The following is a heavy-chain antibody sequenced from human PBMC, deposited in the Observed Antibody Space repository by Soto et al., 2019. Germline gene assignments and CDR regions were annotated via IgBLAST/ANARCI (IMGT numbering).Heavy chain of an antibody. J-gene: IGHJ5*02. D-gene: IGHD2-2*01. CDR3: ARQCIVVVPAAMGWFDP. CDR1: GGSISSGGYY. V-gene: IGHV4-31*03. Sequence: QVQLQESGPGLVKPSQTLSLTCTVSGGSISSGGYYWSWIRQHPGKGLEWIGYIYYSGSTYYNPSLKSRVTISVDTSKHQFPLKLSSVTAADTAVYYCARQCIVVVPAAMGWFDPWGQGTLVTVSS. CDR2: IYYSGST.